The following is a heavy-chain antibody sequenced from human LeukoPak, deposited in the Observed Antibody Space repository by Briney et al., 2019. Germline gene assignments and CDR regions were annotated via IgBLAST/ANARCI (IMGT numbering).Heavy chain of an antibody. J-gene: IGHJ3*02. CDR1: RYTFTGYY. D-gene: IGHD6-13*01. V-gene: IGHV1-2*02. Sequence: ASVKVSCKASRYTFTGYYMHWVRQAPGQGLEWMGWINPNSGGTNYAQKFRGRVTMTRDTSISTAYMELSRLRSDDTAVYYCARVGQQLVPDAFDIWGQGTMVTVSS. CDR3: ARVGQQLVPDAFDI. CDR2: INPNSGGT.